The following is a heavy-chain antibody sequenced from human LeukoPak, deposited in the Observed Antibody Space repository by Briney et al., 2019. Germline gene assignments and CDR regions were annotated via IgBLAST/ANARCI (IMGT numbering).Heavy chain of an antibody. V-gene: IGHV3-23*01. J-gene: IGHJ3*01. Sequence: PGGSLRLSCAASGFTFSSYAMSWVRQAPGKGLEWVSAISGSGGSTYYADSAKGRFTISRDNSKNTLYLQMNSLRAEDTAVYYCAKDRGDIVVVPAALRPWGQGTMVTVSS. CDR2: ISGSGGST. CDR3: AKDRGDIVVVPAALRP. CDR1: GFTFSSYA. D-gene: IGHD2-2*01.